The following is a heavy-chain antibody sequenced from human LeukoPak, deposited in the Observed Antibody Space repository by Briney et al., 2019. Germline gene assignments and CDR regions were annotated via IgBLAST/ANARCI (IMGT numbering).Heavy chain of an antibody. Sequence: KPSETLSLTCTVSGYFISSGYYWGWIRQPPGKGLEWIGSIYHSGSTHYNPSLKSRVTISVDTSKNQFSLKLSSVTAADTAVYSCARNSCPSGTCYDNRGYFDYWGQGTLVTVSS. CDR2: IYHSGST. CDR3: ARNSCPSGTCYDNRGYFDY. J-gene: IGHJ4*02. D-gene: IGHD2-15*01. V-gene: IGHV4-38-2*02. CDR1: GYFISSGYY.